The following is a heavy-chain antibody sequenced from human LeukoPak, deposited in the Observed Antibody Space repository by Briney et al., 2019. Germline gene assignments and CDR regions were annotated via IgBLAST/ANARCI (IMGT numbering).Heavy chain of an antibody. V-gene: IGHV2-5*02. CDR3: AHTHYYYESSGYYYYNY. CDR1: GFSLSASGVG. J-gene: IGHJ4*02. CDR2: IYWDDDK. D-gene: IGHD3-22*01. Sequence: SGPTLVNPTQTLTLTCTFSGFSLSASGVGVGWIRQPPGKALEWLALIYWDDDKRYSPSLKSRLTITKDTSKNQVVLTMTNMDPVDTATYYCAHTHYYYESSGYYYYNYWGQGTLVTVSS.